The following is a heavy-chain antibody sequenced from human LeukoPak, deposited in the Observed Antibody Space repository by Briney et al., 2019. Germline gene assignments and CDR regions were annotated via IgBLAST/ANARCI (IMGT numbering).Heavy chain of an antibody. CDR1: GYTFTSYG. D-gene: IGHD6-13*01. Sequence: GASEKVSCKASGYTFTSYGISWVRQAHGQGLEWMGWISPYNGNTNYPQKLQGRVTTTTDTSTSTSYMELRSLRSDDTAVYYCARAGRAGLFDYWGQGTLVTVSS. CDR3: ARAGRAGLFDY. V-gene: IGHV1-18*01. J-gene: IGHJ4*02. CDR2: ISPYNGNT.